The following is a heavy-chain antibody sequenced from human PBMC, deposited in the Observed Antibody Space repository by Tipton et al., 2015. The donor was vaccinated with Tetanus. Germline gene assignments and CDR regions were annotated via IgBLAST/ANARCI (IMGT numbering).Heavy chain of an antibody. D-gene: IGHD1-26*01. CDR1: GFTFEDHT. Sequence: SLRLSCEASGFTFEDHTMHWVRQAPGKGLEWVAVVTWDGGSTFYADSVQGRFTISRDNSKNSLFLQMSSLRTEDTALYYCVRETNGFDSWGQGTPVTVSS. J-gene: IGHJ5*01. CDR2: VTWDGGST. V-gene: IGHV3-43*01. CDR3: VRETNGFDS.